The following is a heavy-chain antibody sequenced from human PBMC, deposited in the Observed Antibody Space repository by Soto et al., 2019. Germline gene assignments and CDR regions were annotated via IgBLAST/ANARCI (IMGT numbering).Heavy chain of an antibody. CDR2: INSDSGGT. CDR3: AREMDYYRT. Sequence: QVQLVQSGAEVKKPVASVKVSCKASGYTFTDYYMHWVRQAPGQGLEWMGWINSDSGGTNYAQKFRGRVTMTRDTSISTAYMELSRLRSDDTAVCCCAREMDYYRTWGQGTLVTVSS. D-gene: IGHD1-26*01. J-gene: IGHJ5*02. V-gene: IGHV1-2*02. CDR1: GYTFTDYY.